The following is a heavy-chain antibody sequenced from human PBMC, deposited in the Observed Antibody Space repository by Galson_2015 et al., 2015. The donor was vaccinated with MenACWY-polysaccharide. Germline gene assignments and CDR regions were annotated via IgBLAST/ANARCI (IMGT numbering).Heavy chain of an antibody. J-gene: IGHJ4*02. CDR3: ARERRENWNYVFHNYFDY. V-gene: IGHV3-21*01. Sequence: SLRLSCAASGFTFSSYSMNWVRQAPGKGLEWVSFISTSNSDIYYADSVKGRFTISRDNAKNSLYLQMNSLRAEDTAVYYCARERRENWNYVFHNYFDYWGQGTLVTVSS. CDR2: ISTSNSDI. D-gene: IGHD1-7*01. CDR1: GFTFSSYS.